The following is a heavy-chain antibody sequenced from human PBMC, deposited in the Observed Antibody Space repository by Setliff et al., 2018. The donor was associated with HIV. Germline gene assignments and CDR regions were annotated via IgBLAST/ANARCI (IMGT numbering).Heavy chain of an antibody. J-gene: IGHJ4*02. V-gene: IGHV3-7*03. CDR3: ASHFGYCSSTSCEGY. CDR2: IKQDGSEK. D-gene: IGHD2-2*01. CDR1: GFIFKTYR. Sequence: PGGSLRLSCAASGFIFKTYRMHWVRQVPGKGLEWVANIKQDGSEKYYVDSVKGRFTISRDNAKNSLYLQMNSLRAEDTAVYYCASHFGYCSSTSCEGYWGQGALVTVSS.